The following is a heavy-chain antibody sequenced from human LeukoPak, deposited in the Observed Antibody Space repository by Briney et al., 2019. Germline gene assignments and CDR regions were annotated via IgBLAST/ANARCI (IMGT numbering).Heavy chain of an antibody. CDR2: IYTSGST. J-gene: IGHJ4*02. V-gene: IGHV4-4*07. D-gene: IGHD4/OR15-4a*01. Sequence: PSETLSLTSTVSGDSINIYYWNWTRQPAGKGLEWIGRIYTSGSTNYNPSLKSRITMSLDTSKNQFSLKLNSVTAADTAVYYCARHGATYAGYDYWGQGTLVTVSS. CDR1: GDSINIYY. CDR3: ARHGATYAGYDY.